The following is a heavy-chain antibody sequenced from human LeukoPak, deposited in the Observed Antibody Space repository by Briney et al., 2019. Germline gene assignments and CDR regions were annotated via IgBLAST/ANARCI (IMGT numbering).Heavy chain of an antibody. D-gene: IGHD5-18*01. CDR2: ISSSSSDI. CDR3: ARGGNTRF. Sequence: GGSLRLSCAASGFTFSSYSMNWVRQAPGKGLEWVSSISSSSSDIYYADSVKGRLHIYREKDKNSMYLQMNRVRAEDTAVYYCARGGNTRFWGQGTLVTVYS. CDR1: GFTFSSYS. V-gene: IGHV3-21*01. J-gene: IGHJ4*02.